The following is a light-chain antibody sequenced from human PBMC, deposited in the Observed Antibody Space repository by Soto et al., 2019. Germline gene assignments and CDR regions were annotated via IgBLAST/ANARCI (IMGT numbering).Light chain of an antibody. CDR1: SSDVGGYNY. V-gene: IGLV2-11*01. Sequence: QSALTQPRSVSGSPGQSVTISCTGTSSDVGGYNYVSWYQQHPGKAPKLMIYDVSKRPSGVPDRFSGSKSGNTASLTISGLQDEDEADYYCCSYAGSYTLVFGGGTKVTGL. CDR3: CSYAGSYTLV. J-gene: IGLJ2*01. CDR2: DVS.